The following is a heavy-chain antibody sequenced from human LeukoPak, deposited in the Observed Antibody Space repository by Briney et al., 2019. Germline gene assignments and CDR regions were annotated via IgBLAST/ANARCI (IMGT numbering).Heavy chain of an antibody. CDR2: ISAYNGET. V-gene: IGHV1-18*01. J-gene: IGHJ4*02. D-gene: IGHD5-18*01. CDR1: GYTFTSYG. CDR3: AREGGYSNAYAFDY. Sequence: ASVKVSCKASGYTFTSYGISWVRQAPGQGLEWMGWISAYNGETNYAQKAQGRVTMTTDTSTSTAYIELRSLRSDDTAVYYCAREGGYSNAYAFDYWGQGTLVTVSS.